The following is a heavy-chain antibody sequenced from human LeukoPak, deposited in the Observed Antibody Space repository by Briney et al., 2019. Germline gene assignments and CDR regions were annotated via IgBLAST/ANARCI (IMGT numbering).Heavy chain of an antibody. CDR1: GYSISSDYY. V-gene: IGHV4-38-2*02. J-gene: IGHJ3*02. CDR3: AKSNGYGLVDI. Sequence: PSETLSLTYTVSGYSISSDYYWGWIRQPPGKGLERIGSIYHSANTYYNPSLKSRVTISVGTSKNQLSLKLSSVTAADTAVYYCAKSNGYGLVDIWGQGTMVTVSS. D-gene: IGHD3-10*01. CDR2: IYHSANT.